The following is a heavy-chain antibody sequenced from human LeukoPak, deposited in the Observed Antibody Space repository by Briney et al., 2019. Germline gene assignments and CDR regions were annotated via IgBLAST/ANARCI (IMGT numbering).Heavy chain of an antibody. CDR3: AREYSSSSSWFDP. Sequence: GSSVKVSCKASGGTFSSYAISWVRQAPGQGLEWMGGIIPIFGTANYAQKFQGRVTITTDESTSTACMGLSSLRSEDTAVYYCAREYSSSSSWFDPWGQGTLVTVSS. D-gene: IGHD6-6*01. CDR1: GGTFSSYA. J-gene: IGHJ5*02. CDR2: IIPIFGTA. V-gene: IGHV1-69*05.